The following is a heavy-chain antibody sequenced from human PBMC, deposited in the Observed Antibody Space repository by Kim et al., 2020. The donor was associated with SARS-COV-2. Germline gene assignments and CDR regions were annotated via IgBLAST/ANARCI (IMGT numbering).Heavy chain of an antibody. CDR1: GYTFTSYG. D-gene: IGHD1-26*01. CDR2: ISAYNGNT. J-gene: IGHJ6*02. Sequence: ASVKVSCKASGYTFTSYGISWVRQAPGQGLEWMGWISAYNGNTNYAQKLQGRVTMTTDTSTSTAYMELRSLRSDDTAVYYCARDRGGSYPEINNYYYYGMDVWGQGTTVTVSS. V-gene: IGHV1-18*01. CDR3: ARDRGGSYPEINNYYYYGMDV.